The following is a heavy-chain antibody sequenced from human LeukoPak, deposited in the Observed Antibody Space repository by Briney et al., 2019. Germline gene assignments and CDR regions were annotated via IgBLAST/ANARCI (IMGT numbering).Heavy chain of an antibody. CDR2: IWYDGSNK. D-gene: IGHD3-10*01. CDR3: AKDPMVRGVIPHAFDI. V-gene: IGHV3-33*06. CDR1: GFTFSSYG. J-gene: IGHJ3*02. Sequence: GGSLRLSCAASGFTFSSYGMHWVRQAPGKGLEWEAVIWYDGSNKYYADSVKGRFTISRDNSKNTLYLQMNSLRAEDTAVYYCAKDPMVRGVIPHAFDIWGQGTMVTVSS.